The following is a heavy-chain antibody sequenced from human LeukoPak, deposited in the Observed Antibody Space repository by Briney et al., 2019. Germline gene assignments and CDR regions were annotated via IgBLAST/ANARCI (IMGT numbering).Heavy chain of an antibody. D-gene: IGHD6-19*01. CDR1: GFTFSSYA. CDR2: ISYDGSNK. V-gene: IGHV3-30*04. J-gene: IGHJ6*02. CDR3: ARTVSGWYNYYYYGMDV. Sequence: GGSLRLSCAASGFTFSSYAMHWVRQAPGKGLEWVAVISYDGSNKYYADSVKGRFTISRDNSKNTLYLQMNSLRAEDTAVYYCARTVSGWYNYYYYGMDVWGQGTTVTVPS.